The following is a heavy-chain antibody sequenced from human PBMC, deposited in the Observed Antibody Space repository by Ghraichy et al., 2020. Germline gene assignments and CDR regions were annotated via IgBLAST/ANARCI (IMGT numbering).Heavy chain of an antibody. CDR3: ARASMVVRFYYYNGMDV. CDR2: ISSSGRST. CDR1: GFTLSGFG. J-gene: IGHJ6*02. Sequence: GGSLRLSCVGSGFTLSGFGMSWVRQSPGKGLEWVSYISSSGRSTFYADSVKGRFTISRDNAKNSLSLQMNSLRDEDTAVYYCARASMVVRFYYYNGMDVWGQGTTVTVSS. V-gene: IGHV3-48*02. D-gene: IGHD2-15*01.